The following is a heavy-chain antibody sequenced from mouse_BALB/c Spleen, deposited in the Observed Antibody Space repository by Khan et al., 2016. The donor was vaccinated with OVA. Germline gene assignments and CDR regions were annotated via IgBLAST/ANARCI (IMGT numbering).Heavy chain of an antibody. CDR3: AGRGLRWDFNY. CDR1: GYTFINYW. CDR2: INPSTGYT. Sequence: VKLQESGAELAKPGASVKMSCKASGYTFINYWILWVKQRPGQGLEWIGYINPSTGYTEYNQNFKDKATLTADKSSSPAYMQLSSLTSEDSAVYSCAGRGLRWDFNYWGQGTTLAGSS. V-gene: IGHV1-7*01. D-gene: IGHD1-1*01. J-gene: IGHJ2*01.